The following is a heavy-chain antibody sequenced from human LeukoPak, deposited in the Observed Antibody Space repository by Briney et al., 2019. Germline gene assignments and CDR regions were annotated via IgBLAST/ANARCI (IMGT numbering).Heavy chain of an antibody. CDR1: GGSFSGYY. CDR3: ARDPEGYNWNDGQPFDY. V-gene: IGHV4-34*01. D-gene: IGHD1-1*01. J-gene: IGHJ4*02. Sequence: SETLSLTCAVYGGSFSGYYWSWIRQPPGKGLEWIGEINHSGSTNYNPSLKSRVTISVDTSKNQFSLKLSSVTAADTAVYYCARDPEGYNWNDGQPFDYWGQGTLVTVSS. CDR2: INHSGST.